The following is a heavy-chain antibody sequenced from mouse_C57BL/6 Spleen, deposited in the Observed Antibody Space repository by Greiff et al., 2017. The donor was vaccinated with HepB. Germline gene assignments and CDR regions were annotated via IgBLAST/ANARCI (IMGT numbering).Heavy chain of an antibody. Sequence: EVKLMESGAELVKPGASVKLSCTASGFNIKDYYMHWVKQRTEQGLEWIGRIDPEDGETKYAPKFQGKATITADTSSNTAYLQLSSLTSEDTAVYYCATPITTVVAPFDYWGQGTTLTVSS. V-gene: IGHV14-2*01. CDR3: ATPITTVVAPFDY. J-gene: IGHJ2*01. CDR1: GFNIKDYY. D-gene: IGHD1-1*01. CDR2: IDPEDGET.